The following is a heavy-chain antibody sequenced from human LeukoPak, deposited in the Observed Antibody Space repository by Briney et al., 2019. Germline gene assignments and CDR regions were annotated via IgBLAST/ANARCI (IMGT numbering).Heavy chain of an antibody. CDR2: INGGATYT. Sequence: GASLTLSCAASGFTFSSYRMSWVRPAPGKGLAFVAAINGGATYTYYADSVKGRFTISRDNSKNTLYLQMNSLRAEDTAVYYCAKDPILTVVNWFDSWGLGTLVSVSS. D-gene: IGHD2-21*02. CDR3: AKDPILTVVNWFDS. J-gene: IGHJ5*01. V-gene: IGHV3-23*01. CDR1: GFTFSSYR.